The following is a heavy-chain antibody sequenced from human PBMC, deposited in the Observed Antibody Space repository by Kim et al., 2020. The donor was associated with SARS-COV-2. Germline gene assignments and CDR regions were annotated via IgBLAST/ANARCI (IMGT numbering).Heavy chain of an antibody. Sequence: GGSLRLSCAASGFTFSSYSMNWVRQAPGKGLEWVSSISSSSSYIYYADSVKGRFTISRDNAKNSLYLQMNSLRAEDTAVYYCARDGSWGYYYDSSGYYGVFDYWGQGTLVTVSS. CDR3: ARDGSWGYYYDSSGYYGVFDY. J-gene: IGHJ4*02. V-gene: IGHV3-21*01. CDR2: ISSSSSYI. CDR1: GFTFSSYS. D-gene: IGHD3-22*01.